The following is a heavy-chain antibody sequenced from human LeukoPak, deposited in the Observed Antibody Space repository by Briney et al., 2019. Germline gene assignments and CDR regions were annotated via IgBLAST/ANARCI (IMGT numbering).Heavy chain of an antibody. CDR3: AKDMARITMIVVVITDYYYYGMDV. CDR1: GFAFSNYY. D-gene: IGHD3-22*01. Sequence: GGSRRLSCAASGFAFSNYYMHWVRQAPGKGLEWVSAISGSGGSTYYADSVKGRFTISRDNSKNTLYLQMNSLRAEDTAVYYCAKDMARITMIVVVITDYYYYGMDVWGQGTTVTVSS. V-gene: IGHV3-23*01. J-gene: IGHJ6*02. CDR2: ISGSGGST.